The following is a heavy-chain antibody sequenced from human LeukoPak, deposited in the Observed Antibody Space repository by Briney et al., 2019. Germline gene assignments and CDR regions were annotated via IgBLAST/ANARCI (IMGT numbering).Heavy chain of an antibody. Sequence: GGSLRLSCVASGFTFSRYSMNWGRQAPGKGLEWVSSISSSSSYKYYTDSVKGRFTISRDNAKNSLYLQMNSLRAEDTAVYYCARSAAGTYYWGQGTLVTVSS. CDR3: ARSAAGTYY. CDR1: GFTFSRYS. J-gene: IGHJ4*02. CDR2: ISSSSSYK. V-gene: IGHV3-21*01. D-gene: IGHD1-1*01.